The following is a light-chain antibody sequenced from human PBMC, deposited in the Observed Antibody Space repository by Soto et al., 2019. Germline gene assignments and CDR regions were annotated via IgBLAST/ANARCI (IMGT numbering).Light chain of an antibody. CDR2: GAS. CDR1: QPVSSNF. CDR3: QQYGSSPPRT. Sequence: LELTQSPGTLSLSPGESAALSCRASQPVSSNFLAWYQQKPCQAPRLLIYGASNRATGIPDRFSGSGSGADFTLTISRLEPEDFAVYYCQQYGSSPPRTFGQGTKVDI. V-gene: IGKV3-20*01. J-gene: IGKJ1*01.